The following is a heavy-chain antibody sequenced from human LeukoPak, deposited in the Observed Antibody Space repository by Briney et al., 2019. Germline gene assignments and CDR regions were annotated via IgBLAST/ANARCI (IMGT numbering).Heavy chain of an antibody. CDR3: ARGYGSGSYTPPFDY. D-gene: IGHD3-10*01. V-gene: IGHV3-30*04. J-gene: IGHJ4*02. CDR1: GFTFSSFA. Sequence: GGSLRLSCAASGFTFSSFAMHWVRQAPGKGLEWVTLISYDGNNQYYADSVKGRFTISRDDSKNTLYLQMNNLRAEDTAVYYCARGYGSGSYTPPFDYWGQGTLVTVS. CDR2: ISYDGNNQ.